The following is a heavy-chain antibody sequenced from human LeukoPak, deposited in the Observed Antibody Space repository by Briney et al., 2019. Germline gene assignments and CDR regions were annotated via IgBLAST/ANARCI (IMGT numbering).Heavy chain of an antibody. J-gene: IGHJ4*02. CDR1: GGSISSSSYY. D-gene: IGHD2-2*03. V-gene: IGHV4-39*07. Sequence: PSETLSLTCTVSGGSISSSSYYWTWIRQPPGKGLEWIGEINHSGNTNYNPSLKSRVTISVDKSKNQFSLKLSSVTAADTAVYYCARGLGYCSSTSCYYGYWGQGTLVTVSS. CDR3: ARGLGYCSSTSCYYGY. CDR2: INHSGNT.